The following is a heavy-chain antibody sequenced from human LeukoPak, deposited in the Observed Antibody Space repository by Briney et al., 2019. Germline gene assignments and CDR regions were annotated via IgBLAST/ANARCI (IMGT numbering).Heavy chain of an antibody. CDR2: IKQDGSEK. CDR3: ARDADYSNYRNWFDP. CDR1: GFTFSSYW. D-gene: IGHD4-11*01. J-gene: IGHJ5*02. Sequence: GGSLRLSCAASGFTFSSYWMSWVRQAAGKRLECVANIKQDGSEKYYVVSVKGRFTISRDNAKNSLYLQMNSLRAEDTAVYYCARDADYSNYRNWFDPWGQGTLVTVSS. V-gene: IGHV3-7*01.